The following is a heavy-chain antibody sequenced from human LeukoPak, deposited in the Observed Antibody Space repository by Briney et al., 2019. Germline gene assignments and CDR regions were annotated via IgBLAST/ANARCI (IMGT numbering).Heavy chain of an antibody. V-gene: IGHV1-8*01. D-gene: IGHD1-26*01. CDR3: ARVGATLVNWFDP. Sequence: ASVKVSCKASGYTFTSYDINWVRQATGQGLEWMGWMNPNSGNTGYAQKFQDRVTMTGNTSISTAYMELSSLRSDDTAVYYCARVGATLVNWFDPWGQGTLVTVSS. CDR1: GYTFTSYD. CDR2: MNPNSGNT. J-gene: IGHJ5*02.